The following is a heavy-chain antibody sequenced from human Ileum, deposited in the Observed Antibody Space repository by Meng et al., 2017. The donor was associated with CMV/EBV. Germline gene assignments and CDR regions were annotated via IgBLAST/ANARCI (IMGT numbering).Heavy chain of an antibody. Sequence: LSCAAAGFTCSASALHWVRQASGKGLEWIGRIRSKTNNYATEYAVSVRGRFTISRDDSKNMAYLEMNNLKIEDTAVYYCRTREGSLYWGQGTLVTVSS. CDR3: RTREGSLY. CDR1: GFTCSASA. D-gene: IGHD1-26*01. CDR2: IRSKTNNYAT. J-gene: IGHJ4*02. V-gene: IGHV3-73*01.